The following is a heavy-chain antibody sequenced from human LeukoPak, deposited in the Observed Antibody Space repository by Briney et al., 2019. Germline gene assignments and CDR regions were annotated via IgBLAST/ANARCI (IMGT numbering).Heavy chain of an antibody. J-gene: IGHJ6*03. CDR2: IYYSGST. V-gene: IGHV4-39*07. CDR1: GGSISSSSYY. Sequence: SETLSLTCTVSGGSISSSSYYWGWIRQPPGKGLEWIGSIYYSGSTYYNPSLKSRVTISVDTSKNQFSLKLSSVTAADTAVYYCAGVRSIAARGYYYYMDVWGKGTTVTVSS. CDR3: AGVRSIAARGYYYYMDV. D-gene: IGHD6-6*01.